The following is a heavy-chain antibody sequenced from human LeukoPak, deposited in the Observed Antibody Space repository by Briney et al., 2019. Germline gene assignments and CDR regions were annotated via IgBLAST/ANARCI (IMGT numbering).Heavy chain of an antibody. CDR3: ARGGMVRGVKDFDY. Sequence: GGSLRLSCAASGFTFSSYSMNWVRQAPGKGLEWVSYISSSSSTIYYADSVKGRFTISRDNAKNSLYLQMNSLRAEDTAVYYCARGGMVRGVKDFDYWGQGTLVTVSS. V-gene: IGHV3-48*04. D-gene: IGHD3-10*01. CDR1: GFTFSSYS. CDR2: ISSSSSTI. J-gene: IGHJ4*02.